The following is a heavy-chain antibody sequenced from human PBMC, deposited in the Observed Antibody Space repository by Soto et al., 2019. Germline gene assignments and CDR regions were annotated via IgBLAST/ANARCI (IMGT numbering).Heavy chain of an antibody. CDR3: AGDRQQGPIGTQSADADDYHPRSWLNGGYYFNY. V-gene: IGHV3-33*01. CDR1: DFSFSTFV. J-gene: IGHJ4*02. Sequence: GGSLRLSCAASDFSFSTFVIHWVRQGPGKGLEWVAVIWSDGSHKYYADSVKGRFTISRDNSNDTLYLQMNSLGVEDTAVYFCAGDRQQGPIGTQSADADDYHPRSWLNGGYYFNYWGQGTVVTVSS. D-gene: IGHD5-12*01. CDR2: IWSDGSHK.